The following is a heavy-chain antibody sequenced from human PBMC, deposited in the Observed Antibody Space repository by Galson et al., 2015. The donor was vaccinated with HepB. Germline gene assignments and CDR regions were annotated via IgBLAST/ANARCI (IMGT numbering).Heavy chain of an antibody. V-gene: IGHV3-30-3*01. CDR3: ARGTAASFDY. CDR2: ISYDGSNK. J-gene: IGHJ4*02. Sequence: SLRLSCAASGFTFSSYAMHWVRQAPGKGLEWVAVISYDGSNKYYADSVKGRFTISRDNSKNTLYLQMNSLRAEDTAVYYCARGTAASFDYWGQGTLVTVSS. D-gene: IGHD2-15*01. CDR1: GFTFSSYA.